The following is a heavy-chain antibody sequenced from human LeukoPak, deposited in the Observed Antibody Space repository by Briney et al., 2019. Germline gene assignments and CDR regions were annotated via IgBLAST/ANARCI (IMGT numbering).Heavy chain of an antibody. Sequence: GGSLRLSCAASGFTFSSYAMHWVRQAPGKGLEWVAVISYDGSNKYYADSVKGRFTISRDNSKNTLYLQMNSLRAEDTAVYYCATLGYCSSTSCRTYYYYYGMDVWGQGTTVTVSS. D-gene: IGHD2-2*01. V-gene: IGHV3-30-3*01. CDR3: ATLGYCSSTSCRTYYYYYGMDV. CDR1: GFTFSSYA. CDR2: ISYDGSNK. J-gene: IGHJ6*02.